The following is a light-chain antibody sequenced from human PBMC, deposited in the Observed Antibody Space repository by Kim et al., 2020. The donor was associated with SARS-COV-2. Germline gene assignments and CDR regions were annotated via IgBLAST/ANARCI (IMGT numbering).Light chain of an antibody. CDR2: GAS. J-gene: IGKJ1*01. CDR3: LQYNDWRT. CDR1: QSLTTN. Sequence: PVPPGASATRSCRAGQSLTTNLAWYQQKPGQAPRLLIYGASTRATGVPARFRGSGSGTEFTLTISSLQSEDFSVYYCLQYNDWRTFGQGTKVDIK. V-gene: IGKV3-15*01.